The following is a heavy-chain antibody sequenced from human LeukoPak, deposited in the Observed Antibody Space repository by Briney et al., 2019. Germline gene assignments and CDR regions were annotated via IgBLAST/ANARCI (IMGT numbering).Heavy chain of an antibody. D-gene: IGHD2-2*01. CDR3: AKEDIVVVPAAMGGYYYYYMDV. J-gene: IGHJ6*03. CDR1: GGSISSYY. CDR2: IYTSGST. Sequence: SETLSLTCTASGGSISSYYWSWIRQPAGKGLEWIGRIYTSGSTNYNPSLKSRVTMSVDTSKNQFSLKLSSVTAADTAVYYCAKEDIVVVPAAMGGYYYYYMDVWGKGTTVTVSS. V-gene: IGHV4-4*07.